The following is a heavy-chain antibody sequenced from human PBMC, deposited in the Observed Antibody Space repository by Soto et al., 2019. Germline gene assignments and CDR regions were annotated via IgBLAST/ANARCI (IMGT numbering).Heavy chain of an antibody. CDR3: TNGPLITGDS. V-gene: IGHV3-23*01. J-gene: IGHJ5*01. Sequence: LSLTCGLSGAAFSDYAMSWVRQAPGKGLEWVSSITSSGGSTYFADSVKGRFTISRDNSKNTLYLQLNSLRAEDTAVYYCTNGPLITGDSWGQGTLVTVPS. CDR1: GAAFSDYA. D-gene: IGHD3-22*01. CDR2: ITSSGGST.